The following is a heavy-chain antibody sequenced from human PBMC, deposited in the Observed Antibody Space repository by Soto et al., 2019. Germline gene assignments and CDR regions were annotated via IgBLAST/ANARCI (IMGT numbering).Heavy chain of an antibody. CDR1: GCSISSGGYY. CDR3: ARQNSMVRGVIIIWFDP. J-gene: IGHJ5*02. V-gene: IGHV4-31*03. D-gene: IGHD3-10*01. CDR2: IYYSGST. Sequence: SETLSLTCTVSGCSISSGGYYWSWIRQHPGKGLEWIGYIYYSGSTYYNPSLKSRVTISVDTSKNQFSLKLSSVTAADTAVYYCARQNSMVRGVIIIWFDPWGQGTLVTVSS.